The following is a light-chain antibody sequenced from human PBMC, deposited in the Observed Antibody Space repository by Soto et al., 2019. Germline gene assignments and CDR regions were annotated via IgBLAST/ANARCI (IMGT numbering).Light chain of an antibody. J-gene: IGLJ1*01. CDR3: QSYDSSLSGSNV. CDR1: SSNIGSNY. V-gene: IGLV1-40*01. Sequence: QPVLTQPPSASGTPGQRVTISCSGSSSNIGSNYVYWYQQLPGTAPKLLIYGNSNRPSGVPDRFSGSKSGTSASLAITGLQAEDEADYYCQSYDSSLSGSNVFGTGTKLTVL. CDR2: GNS.